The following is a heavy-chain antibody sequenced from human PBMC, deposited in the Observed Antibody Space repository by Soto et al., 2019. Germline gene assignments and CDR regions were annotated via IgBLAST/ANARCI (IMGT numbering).Heavy chain of an antibody. J-gene: IGHJ6*03. D-gene: IGHD2-21*01. V-gene: IGHV3-13*01. CDR3: VREYGGGYNCTGWYYADV. CDR2: IGVTGDT. CDR1: GFTFSNFD. Sequence: GGSLRLSCAASGFTFSNFDFHWVRQAAGKGLEWVSAIGVTGDTYYADSVKGRFIIYRENARNSLFLRMDSLRAGDTGVYYCVREYGGGYNCTGWYYADVWGRGTTVTVSS.